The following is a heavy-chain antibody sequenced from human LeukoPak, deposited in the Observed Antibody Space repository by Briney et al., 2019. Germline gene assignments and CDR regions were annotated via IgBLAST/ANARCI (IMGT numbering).Heavy chain of an antibody. J-gene: IGHJ4*02. D-gene: IGHD4-17*01. Sequence: GGSLRLSCAASGFTFSSYSMNWVRQAPGKGLEWVSSISSSSSYIYYADSVKGRFTISRDNAKNSLYLQTNSLRAEDTAVYYCARDGAVTNGRYFDYWGQGTLVTVSS. CDR1: GFTFSSYS. V-gene: IGHV3-21*01. CDR3: ARDGAVTNGRYFDY. CDR2: ISSSSSYI.